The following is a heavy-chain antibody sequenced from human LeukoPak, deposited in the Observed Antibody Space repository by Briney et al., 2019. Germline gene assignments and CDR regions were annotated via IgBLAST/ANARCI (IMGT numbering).Heavy chain of an antibody. CDR1: GYTFTSYD. Sequence: GASVKVSCKASGYTFTSYDINWVRQATGQGLEWMGWMNPNSGNTGYAQKFQGRVTMNRNTSISTAYMELSSLRSEDTAVYYCASEVQLERRGFDYWGQGTLVTVSS. D-gene: IGHD1-1*01. V-gene: IGHV1-8*01. CDR3: ASEVQLERRGFDY. CDR2: MNPNSGNT. J-gene: IGHJ4*02.